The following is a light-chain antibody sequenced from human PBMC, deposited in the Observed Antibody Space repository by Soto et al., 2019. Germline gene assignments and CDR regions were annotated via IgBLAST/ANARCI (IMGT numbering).Light chain of an antibody. CDR1: SSDVGGFNS. V-gene: IGLV2-14*03. CDR3: SSYTSTMTNV. J-gene: IGLJ1*01. Sequence: QSALTQPSCVSGSPGQSITISCTGTSSDVGGFNSVSWYQLRPGTAPKLILYDVVDRPSGVSYRFSGSKSGNTASLTISGLQAADEADYFCSSYTSTMTNVFGSGTKVTVL. CDR2: DVV.